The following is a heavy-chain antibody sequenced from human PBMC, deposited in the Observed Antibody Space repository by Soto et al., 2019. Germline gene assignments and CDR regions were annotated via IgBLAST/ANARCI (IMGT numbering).Heavy chain of an antibody. Sequence: LSLSCAASGFTFNTYAMTWVRQAPGKGLEWVSIISSSGDGTYYVDSVKGRFTISRDNSRNTLNLQMNNLRSEDTAVYYCARDQVAAAGLNSSGIDVCGQGTTVFVSS. J-gene: IGHJ6*02. D-gene: IGHD6-13*01. CDR3: ARDQVAAAGLNSSGIDV. CDR2: ISSSGDGT. V-gene: IGHV3-23*01. CDR1: GFTFNTYA.